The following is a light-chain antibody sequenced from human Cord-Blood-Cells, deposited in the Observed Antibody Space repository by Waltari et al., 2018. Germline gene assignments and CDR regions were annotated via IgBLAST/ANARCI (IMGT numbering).Light chain of an antibody. Sequence: QSVLTQPPSASGTPGQRVTISCSGRSSNIGRHTVNWYQQLLGTAPTLLIYINNQRPSGVPDRFSGSKSGTSASLASSGLQSEDEADYYCAAWDDSLNGWVFGGGTKLTVL. J-gene: IGLJ3*02. CDR3: AAWDDSLNGWV. CDR1: SSNIGRHT. CDR2: INN. V-gene: IGLV1-44*01.